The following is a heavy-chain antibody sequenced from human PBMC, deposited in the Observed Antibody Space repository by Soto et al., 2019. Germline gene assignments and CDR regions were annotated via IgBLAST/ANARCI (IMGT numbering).Heavy chain of an antibody. D-gene: IGHD3-16*01. J-gene: IGHJ5*02. V-gene: IGHV3-30*04. Sequence: CLRLSCVASGFTFSNYAMHWVRQAPGKGLEWVAVLSYDESNRYYADSVKGRFTISRDNSKNTLYLHMNSLRTEDTAVYYCASPMTYVGWFDPWGQGTLVTVSS. CDR3: ASPMTYVGWFDP. CDR1: GFTFSNYA. CDR2: LSYDESNR.